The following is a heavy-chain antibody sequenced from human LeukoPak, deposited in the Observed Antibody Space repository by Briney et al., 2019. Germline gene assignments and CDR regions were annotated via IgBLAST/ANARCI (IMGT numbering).Heavy chain of an antibody. V-gene: IGHV3-20*04. J-gene: IGHJ6*03. CDR2: INWNGGST. Sequence: GGSLRLSCAASGFTFSNNAMSWVRQAPGKGLEWVSGINWNGGSTGYADSVKGRFTISRDNAKNSLYLQMNSLRAEDTALYYCARGPRTIFGVVIISYYYYYYMDVWGKGTTVTVSS. CDR1: GFTFSNNA. D-gene: IGHD3-3*01. CDR3: ARGPRTIFGVVIISYYYYYYMDV.